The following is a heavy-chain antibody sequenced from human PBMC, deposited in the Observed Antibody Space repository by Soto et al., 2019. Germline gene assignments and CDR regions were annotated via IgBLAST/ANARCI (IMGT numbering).Heavy chain of an antibody. D-gene: IGHD3-9*01. Sequence: PGGSLRLSCAASGFPFSSYGMHWVRQAPGKGLEWVAVISYDGSNKYYADSVKGRFTISRDNSKNTLYLQMNSLRAEDTAVYYCAKDLGLTGYYTHYYYYYYMDVWGKGTTVTVSS. CDR3: AKDLGLTGYYTHYYYYYYMDV. V-gene: IGHV3-30*18. J-gene: IGHJ6*03. CDR1: GFPFSSYG. CDR2: ISYDGSNK.